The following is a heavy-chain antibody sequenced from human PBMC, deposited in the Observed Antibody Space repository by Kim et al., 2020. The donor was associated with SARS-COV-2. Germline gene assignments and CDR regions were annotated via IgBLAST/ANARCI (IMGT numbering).Heavy chain of an antibody. D-gene: IGHD5-12*01. J-gene: IGHJ4*02. CDR3: ARSPSGLRLAWSRNEFDY. V-gene: IGHV4-34*01. Sequence: MSRVTISVDTSKNQFSLKLSSVTAADTAVYYCARSPSGLRLAWSRNEFDYWGQGTLVTVSS.